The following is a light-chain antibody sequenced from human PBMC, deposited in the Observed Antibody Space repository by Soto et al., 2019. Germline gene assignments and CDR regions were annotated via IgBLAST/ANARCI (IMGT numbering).Light chain of an antibody. Sequence: QSVLTQPASVSGSPEQSITISCTGTSSDVGAYNLVSWYQQHPAKAPKLMIFEVSNRPSGVSNRFSGSKSGNTASLTISGLQAEDEAEYYCSSYTGSSINTVVFGGGTKLTVL. CDR2: EVS. V-gene: IGLV2-14*02. J-gene: IGLJ2*01. CDR1: SSDVGAYNL. CDR3: SSYTGSSINTVV.